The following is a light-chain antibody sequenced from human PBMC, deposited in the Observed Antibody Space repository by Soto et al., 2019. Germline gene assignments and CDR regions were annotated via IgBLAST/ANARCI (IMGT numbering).Light chain of an antibody. Sequence: IVMTQSPATLSVSPGERATLSCRASQSVSSNLAWYRQKPGQAPRLLIYRASTRATGIPARFSGSGSGTEFTLTISSLQSEDFAVYYCQQYNNWPKTFGQGTKLEIK. J-gene: IGKJ2*01. V-gene: IGKV3-15*01. CDR1: QSVSSN. CDR3: QQYNNWPKT. CDR2: RAS.